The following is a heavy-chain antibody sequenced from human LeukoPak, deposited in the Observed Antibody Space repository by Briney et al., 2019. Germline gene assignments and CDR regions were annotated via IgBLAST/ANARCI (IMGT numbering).Heavy chain of an antibody. V-gene: IGHV1-2*02. D-gene: IGHD2-21*01. Sequence: ASVKVSCKASGYTFNDYYVHWVRQAPGQGLEWVGWINPISGGTDYAQKFQGRVTMTRDTSITTAYMELSRLRSDDTAVYYCDRERGRRWGYDYWGEGTLLTVSS. CDR2: INPISGGT. J-gene: IGHJ4*02. CDR3: DRERGRRWGYDY. CDR1: GYTFNDYY.